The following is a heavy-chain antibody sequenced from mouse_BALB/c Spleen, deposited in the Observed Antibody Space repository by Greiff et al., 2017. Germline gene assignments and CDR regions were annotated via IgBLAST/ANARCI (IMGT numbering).Heavy chain of an antibody. Sequence: VQLQQSGTVLARPGASVKMSCKASGYSFTSYWMHWVKQRPGQGLEWIGAIYPGNSDTSYNQKFKGKAKLTAVTSASTAYMELSSLTNEDSAVYYCTGAANWVFDYWGQGTTLTVSS. CDR1: GYSFTSYW. V-gene: IGHV1-5*01. D-gene: IGHD4-1*01. CDR2: IYPGNSDT. CDR3: TGAANWVFDY. J-gene: IGHJ2*01.